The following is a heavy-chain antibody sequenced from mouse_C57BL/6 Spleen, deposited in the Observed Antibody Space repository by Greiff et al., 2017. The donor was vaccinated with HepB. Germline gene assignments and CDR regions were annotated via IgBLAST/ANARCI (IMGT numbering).Heavy chain of an antibody. CDR3: ARSPIYYDGSSYDAMDN. CDR1: GYTFTSYW. Sequence: QVQLQQPGAELVMPGASVKLSCKASGYTFTSYWMHWVKQRPGPGLEWIGEIDPSDSYTNYNQKFKGKSTLTVDNSSSTAYMQLSRLTSEDSAVYYCARSPIYYDGSSYDAMDNWGQGTSVTVSS. D-gene: IGHD1-1*01. J-gene: IGHJ4*01. CDR2: IDPSDSYT. V-gene: IGHV1-69*01.